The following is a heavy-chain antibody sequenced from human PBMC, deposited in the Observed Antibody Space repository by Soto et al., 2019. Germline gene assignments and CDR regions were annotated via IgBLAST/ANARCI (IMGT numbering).Heavy chain of an antibody. Sequence: QVQLVESGGGVVQPGRSLRLSCAGSGFTFSNYGLHWVRPAPGKGLEWVAFISYDGRNRYYADSVKGRFTISRDNSKNMLSLQMDSLRAEDTAVYYCAKDGAPLYCSRSSCHSAWAYWGQGTLVTVSS. CDR2: ISYDGRNR. V-gene: IGHV3-30*18. D-gene: IGHD2-15*01. CDR1: GFTFSNYG. CDR3: AKDGAPLYCSRSSCHSAWAY. J-gene: IGHJ4*02.